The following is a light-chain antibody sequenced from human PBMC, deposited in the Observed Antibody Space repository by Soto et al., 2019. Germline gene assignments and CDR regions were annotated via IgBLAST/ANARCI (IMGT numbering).Light chain of an antibody. J-gene: IGLJ1*01. Sequence: QSVLTQPASVSGSPGQSITISCTGTSSDVGSYNYVSWYQQHPGRAPKLMIYEVSNRPSGVSNRFSASKSGDTASLTISDLRAEDEADYYCSSYTSITSYVFGTGTKVTVL. CDR3: SSYTSITSYV. CDR2: EVS. CDR1: SSDVGSYNY. V-gene: IGLV2-14*01.